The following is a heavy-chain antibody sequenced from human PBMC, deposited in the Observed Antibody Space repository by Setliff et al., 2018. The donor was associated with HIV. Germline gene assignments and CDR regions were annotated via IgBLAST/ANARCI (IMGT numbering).Heavy chain of an antibody. CDR1: GGSVTSYL. D-gene: IGHD2-21*02. V-gene: IGHV4-59*02. J-gene: IGHJ4*02. Sequence: SETLSLTCSISGGSVTSYLWHWFRQPPGKGLEWIGYIYYTGITDNNPSLEGRVTTSVDTSKNQVSLRLKSATTADTAVYYCARELYGGNSRPFDYWGQGALVTVSS. CDR2: IYYTGIT. CDR3: ARELYGGNSRPFDY.